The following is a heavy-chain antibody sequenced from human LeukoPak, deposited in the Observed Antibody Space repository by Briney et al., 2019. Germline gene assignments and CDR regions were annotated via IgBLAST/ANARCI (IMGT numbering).Heavy chain of an antibody. J-gene: IGHJ4*02. CDR1: GFTFSSYS. CDR3: AFGERVDH. Sequence: SGGSLRLSCAASGFTFSSYSMNWVRQAPGKGLEWVSSISSSSSYIYYADSVKGRFTISRDNAKNSLYLQMNSLRAEDTAVYFCAFGERVDHWGQGTLVTVSS. V-gene: IGHV3-21*01. D-gene: IGHD3-10*01. CDR2: ISSSSSYI.